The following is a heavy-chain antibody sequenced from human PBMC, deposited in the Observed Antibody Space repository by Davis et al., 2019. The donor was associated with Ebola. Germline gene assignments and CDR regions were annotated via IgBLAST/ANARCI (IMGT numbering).Heavy chain of an antibody. CDR1: GVSISSSCYY. Sequence: SETLSLSCTVSGVSISSSCYYWGWIRQPPGQGLEWIGSIYYSGSTYYNPSLKSRVTISVDTSKNQFSLKLSSVNAADTAVYYCASPYYDSSGYYYFDDWGQGTLVTVSS. D-gene: IGHD3-22*01. CDR2: IYYSGST. CDR3: ASPYYDSSGYYYFDD. J-gene: IGHJ4*02. V-gene: IGHV4-39*01.